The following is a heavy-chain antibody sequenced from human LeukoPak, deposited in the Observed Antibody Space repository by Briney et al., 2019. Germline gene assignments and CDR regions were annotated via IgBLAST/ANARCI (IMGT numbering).Heavy chain of an antibody. CDR1: GGSFSGYY. V-gene: IGHV4-34*01. J-gene: IGHJ4*02. CDR2: INHSGST. CDR3: ARDARVQKWFGEVIMTTTYYFDD. Sequence: PSETLSLTCAVYGGSFSGYYWSWIRQPPGKGLEWIGEINHSGSTNYNPSLKSRVTISVDTSKNQFSLKLTSVTAADTAVYYCARDARVQKWFGEVIMTTTYYFDDWDQGTLVTVSS. D-gene: IGHD3-10*01.